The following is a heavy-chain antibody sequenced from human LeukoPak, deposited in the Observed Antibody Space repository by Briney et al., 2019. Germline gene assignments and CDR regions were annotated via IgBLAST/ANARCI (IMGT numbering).Heavy chain of an antibody. V-gene: IGHV1-18*01. CDR2: ISAYNGNT. CDR3: ARRYGSGSQYNWFDP. D-gene: IGHD3-10*01. Sequence: GASVKVSCKASGYTFTSYDINWVRQATGQGLEWMGWISAYNGNTNYAQKLQGRVTMTTDTSTSTAYTELRSLRSDDTAVYYCARRYGSGSQYNWFDPWGQGTLVTVSS. J-gene: IGHJ5*02. CDR1: GYTFTSYD.